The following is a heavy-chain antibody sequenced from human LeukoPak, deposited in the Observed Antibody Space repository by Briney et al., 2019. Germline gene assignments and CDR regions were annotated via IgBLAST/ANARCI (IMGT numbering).Heavy chain of an antibody. Sequence: TGGSLRLSCAASGFTVSTNYMSWVRQAPGKGLEWVSVIYSGGSTYYADSVKGRFTISRDNSKNTLYLQMNSLRAEDTAVYYCAREGYYYDSSGYYSGYFDSWGQGTLVTVSS. CDR1: GFTVSTNY. V-gene: IGHV3-66*01. J-gene: IGHJ4*02. CDR3: AREGYYYDSSGYYSGYFDS. D-gene: IGHD3-22*01. CDR2: IYSGGST.